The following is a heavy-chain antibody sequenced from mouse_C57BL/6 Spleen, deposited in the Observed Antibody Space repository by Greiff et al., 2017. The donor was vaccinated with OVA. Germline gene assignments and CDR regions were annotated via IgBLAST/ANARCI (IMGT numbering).Heavy chain of an antibody. D-gene: IGHD1-1*01. V-gene: IGHV5-4*01. CDR2: ISDGGSYT. CDR1: GFTFSSYA. Sequence: EVHLVESGGGLVKPGGSLKLSCAASGFTFSSYAMSWVRQTPEKRLEWVATISDGGSYTYYPDNVKGRFTISRDNAKNNLYLQMSHLKSEDTAMYYCARGPYGSSYTLFAYWGQGTLVTVSA. J-gene: IGHJ3*01. CDR3: ARGPYGSSYTLFAY.